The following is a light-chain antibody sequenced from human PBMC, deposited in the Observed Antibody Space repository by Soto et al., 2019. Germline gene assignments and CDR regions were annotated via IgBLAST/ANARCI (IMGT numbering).Light chain of an antibody. CDR1: TRDVGGHDY. CDR2: EVT. J-gene: IGLJ3*02. CDR3: SSYTSSRSLV. V-gene: IGLV2-14*01. Sequence: QSALTQPASVSGSPGQSVTISCTGTTRDVGGHDYVSWYRQYPGKAPQLLIYEVTNRPSGVSNRFSGSKSGNTASLTISGLQADDGSDYYCSSYTSSRSLVFGGGTKVTVL.